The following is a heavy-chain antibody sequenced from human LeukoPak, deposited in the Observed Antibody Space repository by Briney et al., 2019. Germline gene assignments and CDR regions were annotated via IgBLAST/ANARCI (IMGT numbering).Heavy chain of an antibody. CDR3: ARGYCSGGTCSYGMDV. D-gene: IGHD2-15*01. V-gene: IGHV3-48*02. CDR1: GFTFSSHS. CDR2: VSCSSSTI. Sequence: TGGSLRLSCAASGFTFSSHSMNWVRQAPGKGLEWVSYVSCSSSTIYYADSVKGRFAISRDNAKTSLYLQMNSLRDEDTAVYYRARGYCSGGTCSYGMDVWGQGTTVTVSS. J-gene: IGHJ6*02.